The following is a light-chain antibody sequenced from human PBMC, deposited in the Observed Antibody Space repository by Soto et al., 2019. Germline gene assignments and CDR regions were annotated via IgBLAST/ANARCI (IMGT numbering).Light chain of an antibody. CDR3: QQYGSSGT. Sequence: EIVMTQSPATLSLSPGERATLSCRARQSVSNNYLAWCQQKPGQAPRLLIYGASNRATGIPDRFSGSGSGTDFTLTISRLEPEDFAVYYCQQYGSSGTFGQGTKVDIK. CDR1: QSVSNNY. V-gene: IGKV3-20*01. CDR2: GAS. J-gene: IGKJ1*01.